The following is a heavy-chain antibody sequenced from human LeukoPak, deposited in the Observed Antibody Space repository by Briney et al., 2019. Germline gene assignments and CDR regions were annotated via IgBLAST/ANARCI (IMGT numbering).Heavy chain of an antibody. CDR1: GGTFSSYA. Sequence: ASVKVSCKASGGTFSSYAISWVRQAPGQGLEWMGWISAYNGNTNYAQKLQGRVTMTTDTSTSTAYMELRSLRSDDTAVYYCARDRRPSKGGYSSGSTDYWGQGTLVTVPS. V-gene: IGHV1-18*01. CDR2: ISAYNGNT. J-gene: IGHJ4*02. CDR3: ARDRRPSKGGYSSGSTDY. D-gene: IGHD6-19*01.